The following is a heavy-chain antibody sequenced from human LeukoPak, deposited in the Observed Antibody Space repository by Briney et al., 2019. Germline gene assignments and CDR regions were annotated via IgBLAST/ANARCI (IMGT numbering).Heavy chain of an antibody. Sequence: SGGSLRLSCAASGFTFSSYAMSWVRQAPGKGLEWVSAISGSGGSTYYADSVKGRFTVSRDNSKNTLYLQMNSLRAEDTAVYYCAKSVGSWDYGCFDYWGQGTLVTVSS. CDR2: ISGSGGST. CDR3: AKSVGSWDYGCFDY. D-gene: IGHD4/OR15-4a*01. CDR1: GFTFSSYA. J-gene: IGHJ4*02. V-gene: IGHV3-23*01.